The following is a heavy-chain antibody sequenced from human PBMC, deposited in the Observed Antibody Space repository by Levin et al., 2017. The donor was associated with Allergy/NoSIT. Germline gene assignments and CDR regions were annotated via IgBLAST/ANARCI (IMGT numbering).Heavy chain of an antibody. V-gene: IGHV3-53*01. J-gene: IGHJ6*02. CDR3: ATDRGSGYGMDV. Sequence: GESLKISCSASGFTISSLYMSWVRQAPGKGLEWVSVIYSGGNTYYADSVKGRFTISRDNSKNTVYLQMNSLRAEDTAVYYCATDRGSGYGMDVWGQGTTVTVSS. CDR2: IYSGGNT. CDR1: GFTISSLY.